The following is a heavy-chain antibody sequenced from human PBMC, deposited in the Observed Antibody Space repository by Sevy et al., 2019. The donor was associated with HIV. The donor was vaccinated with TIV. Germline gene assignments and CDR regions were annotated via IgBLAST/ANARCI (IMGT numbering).Heavy chain of an antibody. D-gene: IGHD3-22*01. CDR1: GFTFNTHA. CDR3: AKDLNPVLESMIEVVLRTLKGFDV. J-gene: IGHJ3*01. Sequence: GGSLRLSCAASGFTFNTHAMTWVRQAPGKGLEWVSVISGPGLSTYYADSVKGRFTISRNNSKNTLYLQMNSLRADDTATYYCAKDLNPVLESMIEVVLRTLKGFDVWGQGTMVTVSS. V-gene: IGHV3-23*01. CDR2: ISGPGLST.